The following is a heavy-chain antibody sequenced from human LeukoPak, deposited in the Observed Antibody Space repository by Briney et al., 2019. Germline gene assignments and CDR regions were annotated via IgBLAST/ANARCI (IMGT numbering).Heavy chain of an antibody. D-gene: IGHD5-18*01. CDR3: TTIKRGNIFGYFDF. V-gene: IGHV4-34*01. Sequence: SETLSLTCAVYGGSFSGYYWGWIRQPPGKGLEWIGEINHSGSSNYNPSLKSRVTISVDTSKNQFSLKLSSVTAADTAVYYCTTIKRGNIFGYFDFWGQGILVTVSS. J-gene: IGHJ4*02. CDR2: INHSGSS. CDR1: GGSFSGYY.